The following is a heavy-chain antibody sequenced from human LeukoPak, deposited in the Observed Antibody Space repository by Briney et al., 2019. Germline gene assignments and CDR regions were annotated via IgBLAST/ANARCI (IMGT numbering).Heavy chain of an antibody. D-gene: IGHD1-14*01. CDR2: ISGDGGST. Sequence: GGSLRLSCAASGFTFDDYAMHWVRQAPGKGLEWVSLISGDGGSTYYADSVKGRFTISRDNAKNTLYLQMNSLRAEDTAVYYCARDPRYFDYWGQGTLVTVSS. CDR1: GFTFDDYA. V-gene: IGHV3-43*02. CDR3: ARDPRYFDY. J-gene: IGHJ4*02.